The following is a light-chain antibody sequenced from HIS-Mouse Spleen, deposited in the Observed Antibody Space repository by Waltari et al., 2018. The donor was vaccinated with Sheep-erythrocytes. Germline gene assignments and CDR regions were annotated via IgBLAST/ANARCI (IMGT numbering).Light chain of an antibody. CDR3: CSYAGSYNHV. V-gene: IGLV2-11*01. Sequence: QSALTQPRSVSGSPGQSVTISCTGTSSDVGGYNYVSWYQQHPGKAPKLMIYDVSKRSSGVPARFSGSKSGHTASLTISGLQAEDEADYYCCSYAGSYNHVFATGTKVTVL. CDR1: SSDVGGYNY. J-gene: IGLJ1*01. CDR2: DVS.